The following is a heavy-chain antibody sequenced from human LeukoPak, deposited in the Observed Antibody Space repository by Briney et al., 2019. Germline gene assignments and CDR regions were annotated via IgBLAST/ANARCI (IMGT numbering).Heavy chain of an antibody. V-gene: IGHV1-24*01. D-gene: IGHD6-19*01. CDR3: ATPVLAVAGVVFDY. CDR2: FDPEDGET. CDR1: GYTLTELS. J-gene: IGHJ4*02. Sequence: ASVKVSCKVSGYTLTELSMHWVRHAPGKGLEWMGGFDPEDGETIYAQKFQGRVTMTEDTSTDTAYMELSSLGSEDTAVYYCATPVLAVAGVVFDYWGQGTLVTVSS.